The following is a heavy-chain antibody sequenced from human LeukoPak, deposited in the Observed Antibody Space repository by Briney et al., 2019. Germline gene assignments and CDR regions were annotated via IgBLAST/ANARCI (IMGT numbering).Heavy chain of an antibody. CDR3: ARGHLG. J-gene: IGHJ4*02. D-gene: IGHD3-16*01. CDR1: AFTLRDFW. V-gene: IGHV3-7*01. CDR2: MNGDGCET. Sequence: GRSLRPSWAPAAFTLRDFWTSSVRQAPRNGLEWVATMNGDGCETYYVDSVKGRFTICRDSPKNSLYLQMNILRAEDTAVYYCARGHLGRGQGTLVTVSS.